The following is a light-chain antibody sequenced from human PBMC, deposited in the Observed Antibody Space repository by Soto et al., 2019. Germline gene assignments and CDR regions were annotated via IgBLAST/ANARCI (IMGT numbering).Light chain of an antibody. V-gene: IGLV2-8*01. CDR2: DVS. CDR1: SSDVGAYNY. J-gene: IGLJ2*01. Sequence: QSALTQPPSASGSPGQSVTISCTGTSSDVGAYNYVSWYQQHPGKAPKLMIYDVSKRPSGVPDRFSGSKSGNTASLTVSGLQAEDEADYYCTSFAGNNDPGVIGGGTKVTVL. CDR3: TSFAGNNDPGV.